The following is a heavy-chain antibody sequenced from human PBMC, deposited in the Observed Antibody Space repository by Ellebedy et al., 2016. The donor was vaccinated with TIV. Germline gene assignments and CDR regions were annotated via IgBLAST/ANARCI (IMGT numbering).Heavy chain of an antibody. D-gene: IGHD1-26*01. Sequence: PGGSLRLSCAASGFTFSSYAMSWVRKAPGKGLEWVSVISGSGDYTNYANSVKGRFTISRDKSKKTLYLQMNSLRAEHTAVYFCAKREMNRDTTGPTAPLFDLWGQGTLVTVSS. V-gene: IGHV3-23*01. CDR3: AKREMNRDTTGPTAPLFDL. J-gene: IGHJ4*02. CDR1: GFTFSSYA. CDR2: ISGSGDYT.